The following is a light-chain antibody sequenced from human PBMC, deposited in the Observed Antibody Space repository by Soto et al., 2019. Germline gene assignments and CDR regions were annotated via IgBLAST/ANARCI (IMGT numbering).Light chain of an antibody. J-gene: IGKJ4*01. V-gene: IGKV1-27*01. CDR2: AAS. CDR1: QDNGNF. Sequence: DIQMTQAPSSLSPFVGDRVTITYRASQDNGNFLAWYQQKPGKVPKLLIYAASTLQSGVPSRFSGSGSGTDFTLTISSLQPEDVATYYCQKCKVAPFTFGGGTKVDIK. CDR3: QKCKVAPFT.